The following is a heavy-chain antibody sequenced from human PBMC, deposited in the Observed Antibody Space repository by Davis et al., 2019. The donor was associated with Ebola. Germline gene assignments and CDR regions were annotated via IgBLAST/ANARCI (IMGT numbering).Heavy chain of an antibody. CDR3: ARGGQISDY. V-gene: IGHV3-43*01. Sequence: GGSLRLSCAASEFTFSSYTMHWVRQAPGKGLEWVSLISWDGGSTYYADSVKGRFTISRDNSKKSLFLQMNSLRVEDTAVYYCARGGQISDYWGQGTLVTVSS. CDR1: EFTFSSYT. J-gene: IGHJ4*02. CDR2: ISWDGGST.